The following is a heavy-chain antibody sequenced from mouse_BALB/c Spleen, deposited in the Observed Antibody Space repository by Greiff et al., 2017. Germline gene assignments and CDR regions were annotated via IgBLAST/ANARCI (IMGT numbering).Heavy chain of an antibody. D-gene: IGHD2-5*01. Sequence: EVQLQESGGGLVQPGGSRKLSCAASGFTFSSFGMHWVRQAPEKGLEWVAYISSGSSTIYYADTVKGRFTISRDNPKNTLFLQMTSLRSEDTAMYYCARGLVNYFDYWGQGTTLTVSA. CDR1: GFTFSSFG. CDR3: ARGLVNYFDY. CDR2: ISSGSSTI. V-gene: IGHV5-17*02. J-gene: IGHJ2*01.